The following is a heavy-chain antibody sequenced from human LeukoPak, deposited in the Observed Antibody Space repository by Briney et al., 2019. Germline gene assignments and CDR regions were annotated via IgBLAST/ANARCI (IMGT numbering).Heavy chain of an antibody. CDR2: IYRAGNT. D-gene: IGHD3-16*01. CDR1: GFTVSSNS. J-gene: IGHJ4*02. V-gene: IGHV3-53*01. CDR3: ARRAGAYTHPYDY. Sequence: GGSLRLSCTVSGFTVSSNSMSWVRQAPGKGLEWVSFIYRAGNTHYSDSVKGRFTISIDNSKNTLYLQMNSLRAEDTAVYYCARRAGAYTHPYDYWGQGTLVTVSS.